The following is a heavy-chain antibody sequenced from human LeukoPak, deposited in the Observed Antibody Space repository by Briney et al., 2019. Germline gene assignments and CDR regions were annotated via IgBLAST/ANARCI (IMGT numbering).Heavy chain of an antibody. V-gene: IGHV3-7*05. J-gene: IGHJ4*02. CDR1: GFTFDSYW. Sequence: GGSLRLSCVASGFTFDSYWMSWVRQAPGKGLEWVANIKEDGSEKYYVDSVKGRFTIARDIAKNSMYLQMDSLRADDTAMYYCAREIGSAARGRWGQGTLVTVSS. D-gene: IGHD6-13*01. CDR2: IKEDGSEK. CDR3: AREIGSAARGR.